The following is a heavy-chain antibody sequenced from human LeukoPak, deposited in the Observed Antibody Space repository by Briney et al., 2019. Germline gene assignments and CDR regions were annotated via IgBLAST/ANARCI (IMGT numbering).Heavy chain of an antibody. CDR3: AKGDKMLTWRRTYNRFDP. D-gene: IGHD3-16*01. CDR2: IHHDGSNK. Sequence: PGGSLRPSCAASGFTFSSYGMHWVRQAPGKGLDWVAFIHHDGSNKYYADSVRGRFTISRDNSKNTLYLQMNSLRAEVTAVYFCAKGDKMLTWRRTYNRFDPWGQGTLVTVSS. V-gene: IGHV3-30*02. J-gene: IGHJ5*02. CDR1: GFTFSSYG.